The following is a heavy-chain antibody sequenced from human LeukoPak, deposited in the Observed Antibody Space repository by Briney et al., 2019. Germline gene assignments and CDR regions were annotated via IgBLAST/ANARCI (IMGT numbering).Heavy chain of an antibody. Sequence: GASVRVSCKASGYTFTSYGISWVRQAPGQGLEWMGWISAYNGNTNYAQKLQGRVTMTTDTSTSTAYMELRSLRSDDTAVYYCARADILTGYYPVDYWGQGTLVTVSS. D-gene: IGHD3-9*01. CDR2: ISAYNGNT. CDR1: GYTFTSYG. J-gene: IGHJ4*02. V-gene: IGHV1-18*01. CDR3: ARADILTGYYPVDY.